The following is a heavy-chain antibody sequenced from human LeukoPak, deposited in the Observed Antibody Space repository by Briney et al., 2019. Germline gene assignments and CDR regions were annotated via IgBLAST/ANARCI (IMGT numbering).Heavy chain of an antibody. CDR3: ARALKWSNDY. D-gene: IGHD2-15*01. Sequence: SETLSLTCAVYGGSFSGYYWSWIRQPPGKGLEWIGEINHSGSTNYNPSLKSRVTISVDTSKNQFSLKLSSVTAADTAVYYCARALKWSNDYWGQGTLVTVSS. CDR2: INHSGST. CDR1: GGSFSGYY. V-gene: IGHV4-34*01. J-gene: IGHJ4*02.